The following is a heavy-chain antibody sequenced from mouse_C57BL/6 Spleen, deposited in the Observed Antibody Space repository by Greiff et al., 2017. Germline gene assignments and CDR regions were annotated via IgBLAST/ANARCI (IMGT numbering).Heavy chain of an antibody. J-gene: IGHJ4*01. CDR1: GYSITSGYY. Sequence: EVKLVESGPGLVKPSQSLSLTCSVTGYSITSGYYWNWIRQFPGNKLEWMGYISYDGSNNYNPSLKNRISITRDTSKNQFFLKLNSVTTEDTATYYCARDQGGRSPYYYAMDYWGQGTSVTVSS. D-gene: IGHD1-1*02. V-gene: IGHV3-6*01. CDR3: ARDQGGRSPYYYAMDY. CDR2: ISYDGSN.